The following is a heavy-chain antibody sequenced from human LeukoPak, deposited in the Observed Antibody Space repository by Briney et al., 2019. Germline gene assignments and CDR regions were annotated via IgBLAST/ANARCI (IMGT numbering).Heavy chain of an antibody. Sequence: PGGSLRLSCLTSGFTLSTNAMSWVRQAPGKGLEWISGISGSGASTYYADSVKGRFTISRDNSKNTLYLQMNSLRAEDTAVYYCAKEEYSSGWSSFDYWGQGTLVTVSS. CDR2: ISGSGAST. CDR1: GFTLSTNA. CDR3: AKEEYSSGWSSFDY. V-gene: IGHV3-23*01. D-gene: IGHD6-19*01. J-gene: IGHJ4*02.